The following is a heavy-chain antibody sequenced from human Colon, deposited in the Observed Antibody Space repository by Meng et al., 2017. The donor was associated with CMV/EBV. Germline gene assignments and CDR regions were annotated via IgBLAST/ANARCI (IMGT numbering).Heavy chain of an antibody. V-gene: IGHV3-11*01. J-gene: IGHJ6*02. CDR2: ISGGGDTI. Sequence: GESLKISCEASGFTFSDYYMSWVRQAPGKGLEWVGYISGGGDTIYYGDSVKGRFTLSRDNAKNALYLEMNRLKAEDTAVYYCAKMSGGGSQSLYYYFYGMDVWGQGTTVTVSS. D-gene: IGHD3-16*01. CDR3: AKMSGGGSQSLYYYFYGMDV. CDR1: GFTFSDYY.